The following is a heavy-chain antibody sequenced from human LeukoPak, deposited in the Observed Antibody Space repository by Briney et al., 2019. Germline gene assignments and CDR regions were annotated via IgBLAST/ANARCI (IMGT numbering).Heavy chain of an antibody. CDR3: ARFKSPSGYDFDNWFDP. V-gene: IGHV1-24*01. CDR2: FDPEDGET. CDR1: GYTLTELS. D-gene: IGHD5-12*01. J-gene: IGHJ5*02. Sequence: ASVKVSCKVSGYTLTELSMHWVRQAPGKGLEWMGGFDPEDGETIYAQKFQGRVTMTEDTSTDTAYMELSSLRSEDTDVYSCARFKSPSGYDFDNWFDPRGQGTLVTVSS.